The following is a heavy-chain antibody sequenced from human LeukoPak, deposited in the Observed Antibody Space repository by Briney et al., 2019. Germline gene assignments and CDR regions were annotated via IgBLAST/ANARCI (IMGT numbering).Heavy chain of an antibody. V-gene: IGHV3-53*01. CDR1: GFTVSSNY. D-gene: IGHD2-2*01. CDR3: ARDPRYCSSTSCYAFDI. CDR2: IYSGGST. J-gene: IGHJ3*02. Sequence: GGSLRLSCAASGFTVSSNYMSWVRQAPGKGLEWASVIYSGGSTYYADSVKGRFTISRDNSKNTLYLQMNSLRAEDTAVYYCARDPRYCSSTSCYAFDIWGQGTMVTVSS.